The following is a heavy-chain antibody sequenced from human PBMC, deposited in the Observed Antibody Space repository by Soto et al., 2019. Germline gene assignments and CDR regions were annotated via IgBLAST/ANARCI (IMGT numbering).Heavy chain of an antibody. CDR3: AKGDFDWLLFDY. J-gene: IGHJ4*02. Sequence: GSLRLSCAASGFTFSSYGMHWVRQAPGKGLEWVAAISYDGSNKYYADSVKGRFTISRDNSKNTLYLQMNSLRAEDTAVYYCAKGDFDWLLFDYWGQGTLVTVSS. V-gene: IGHV3-30*18. D-gene: IGHD3-9*01. CDR1: GFTFSSYG. CDR2: ISYDGSNK.